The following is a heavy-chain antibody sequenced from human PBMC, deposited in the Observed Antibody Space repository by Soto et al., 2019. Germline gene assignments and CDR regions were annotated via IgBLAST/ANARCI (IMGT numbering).Heavy chain of an antibody. Sequence: GGSLRLSCAASGFTFSSYGMHWVRQAPGKGLEWVAVISYDGSNKYYADSVKGRFTISRDNSKNTLYLQMNSLRAEDTAVYYCTKHTNCFVYWCQGTLDTVSS. J-gene: IGHJ4*01. V-gene: IGHV3-30*18. CDR3: TKHTNCFVY. CDR2: ISYDGSNK. CDR1: GFTFSSYG. D-gene: IGHD1-1*01.